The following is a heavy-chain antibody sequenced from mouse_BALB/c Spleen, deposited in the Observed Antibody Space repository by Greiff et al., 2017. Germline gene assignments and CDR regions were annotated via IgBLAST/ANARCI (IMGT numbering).Heavy chain of an antibody. V-gene: IGHV1S81*02. D-gene: IGHD1-1*01. CDR1: GYTFTSYW. CDR3: ARGNYYGSSYAMDY. J-gene: IGHJ4*01. CDR2: INPSNGRT. Sequence: QVQLQQPGAELVKPGASVKLSCKASGYTFTSYWMHWVKQRPGQGLEWIGEINPSNGRTNYNEKFKSKATLTVDKSSSTAYMQLSSLTSEDSAVYYCARGNYYGSSYAMDYWGQGTSVTVSS.